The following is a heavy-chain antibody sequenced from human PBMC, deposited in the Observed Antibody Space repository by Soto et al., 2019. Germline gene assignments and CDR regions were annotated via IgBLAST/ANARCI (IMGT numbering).Heavy chain of an antibody. CDR2: INAGNGNT. CDR1: GYTFTTYE. J-gene: IGHJ5*02. V-gene: IGHV1-3*01. CDR3: ARGSLYSGSHSWFDP. Sequence: ASVKMSCKSSGYTFTTYEMHWGRQAAGQRLDWMGWINAGNGNTKYSQKFQGRVTITRDTSASTAYMELSSLRSEDTAVYYCARGSLYSGSHSWFDPWGQGTLVSVSS. D-gene: IGHD1-26*01.